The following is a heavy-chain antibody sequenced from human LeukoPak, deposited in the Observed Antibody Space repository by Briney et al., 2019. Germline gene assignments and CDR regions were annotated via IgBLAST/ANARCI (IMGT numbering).Heavy chain of an antibody. D-gene: IGHD3-3*01. CDR2: IYYSGST. J-gene: IGHJ1*01. Sequence: SETLSLTCTVSGGSISSYYWSWIRQPPGKGLEWIGSIYYSGSTYYNPSLKSRVTISVDTSKNQFSLKLSSVTAADTAVYYCARQAYDFWSGYYTAAEYFQHWGQGTLVTVSS. V-gene: IGHV4-59*05. CDR3: ARQAYDFWSGYYTAAEYFQH. CDR1: GGSISSYY.